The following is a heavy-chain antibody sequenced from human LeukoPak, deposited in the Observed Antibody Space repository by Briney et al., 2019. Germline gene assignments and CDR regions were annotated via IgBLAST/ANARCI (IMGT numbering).Heavy chain of an antibody. CDR3: AKEDPYSSGWCKD. J-gene: IGHJ4*02. Sequence: SGGSLRLSCAASGFTFSSYGMHWVRQAPGKGLEWVAVISYDGNYKYYADSVKGRFTISRDNSKNTLYLQMNSLRAEDTAVYYCAKEDPYSSGWCKDWGQGTLVTVSS. CDR2: ISYDGNYK. D-gene: IGHD6-19*01. CDR1: GFTFSSYG. V-gene: IGHV3-30*18.